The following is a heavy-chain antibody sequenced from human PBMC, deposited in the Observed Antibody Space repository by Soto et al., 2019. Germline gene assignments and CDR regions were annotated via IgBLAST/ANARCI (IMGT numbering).Heavy chain of an antibody. Sequence: SETLSLTCTVSGGSVNSETYSWSWIRQPPGRGLEWIGYIYYTGSTNYNPSLKSRVTMSIDTSRNQFSLKLTSVTADDTAVYYCARSRITMVRSSSRPSNWFDPWGQGTLVTVSS. V-gene: IGHV4-61*01. CDR1: GGSVNSETYS. D-gene: IGHD3-10*01. CDR3: ARSRITMVRSSSRPSNWFDP. J-gene: IGHJ5*02. CDR2: IYYTGST.